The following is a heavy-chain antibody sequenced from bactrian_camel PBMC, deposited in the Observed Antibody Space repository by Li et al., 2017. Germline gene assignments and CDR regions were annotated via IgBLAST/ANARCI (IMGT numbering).Heavy chain of an antibody. CDR1: LHTYSGNC. J-gene: IGHJ6*01. Sequence: HVQLVESGGGSVQAGGSLRLSCAASLHTYSGNCMGWFRQVPGKERERVARIDSDRSITYADSVKGRFTISLDRAKKTLYLQMNSLKLDDTAMYYCAARYQGGFGLGGLCTDVLGDFPYWGQGTQVTVS. D-gene: IGHD5*01. V-gene: IGHV3-2*01. CDR3: AARYQGGFGLGGLCTDVLGDFPY. CDR2: IDSDRSIT.